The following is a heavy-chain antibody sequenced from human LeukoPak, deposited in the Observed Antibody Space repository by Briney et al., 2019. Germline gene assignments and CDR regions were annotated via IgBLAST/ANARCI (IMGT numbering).Heavy chain of an antibody. V-gene: IGHV3-7*01. CDR2: IDQDGSEN. CDR1: GFTFTDNW. CDR3: ARDRSLTDP. J-gene: IGHJ5*02. Sequence: GGSLRLSCAASGFTFTDNWMSWVRQAPGRGLEWVANIDQDGSENYYVDTVKGRFHISRDNAKNSLFLQMNSLRAEDTAVYYCARDRSLTDPWGQGTLVIVSS.